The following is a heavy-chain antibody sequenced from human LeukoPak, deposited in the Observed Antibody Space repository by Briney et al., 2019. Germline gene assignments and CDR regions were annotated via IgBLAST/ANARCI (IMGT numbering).Heavy chain of an antibody. J-gene: IGHJ4*02. CDR1: GFPFSSYA. V-gene: IGHV3-23*01. CDR2: ISGSGGST. Sequence: GGSLRLSCAASGFPFSSYAMSWVRQAPGKGLEWVSDISGSGGSTYYADSVKGRFTISRDNSKNTLSLYMHSLRGEDTAVYYCAKGRGYSVYDYDYWGQGTLVTVSS. D-gene: IGHD5/OR15-5a*01. CDR3: AKGRGYSVYDYDY.